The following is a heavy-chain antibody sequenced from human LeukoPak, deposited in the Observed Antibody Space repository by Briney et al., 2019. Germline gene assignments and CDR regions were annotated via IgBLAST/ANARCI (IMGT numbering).Heavy chain of an antibody. V-gene: IGHV3-23*01. D-gene: IGHD5-18*01. Sequence: GGSLRISCAASGFTFSSYAMSWVRQAPGKGLEWVSAISGSGGSTYYADSVKGRFTISRDNSKNTLYLQMNSLRAEDTAVYYCAKASWIQLWLPDYWGQRTLVTVSS. CDR1: GFTFSSYA. CDR2: ISGSGGST. CDR3: AKASWIQLWLPDY. J-gene: IGHJ4*02.